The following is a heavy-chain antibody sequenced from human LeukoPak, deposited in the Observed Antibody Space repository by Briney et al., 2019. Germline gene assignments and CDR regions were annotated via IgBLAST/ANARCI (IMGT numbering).Heavy chain of an antibody. D-gene: IGHD3-22*01. J-gene: IGHJ4*02. Sequence: SETLSLTCTVSGGSISSYYWSWIRQPPGKGLEWIGHIYYSGSTNYNPSLKSRVTISVDTSKNQFSLKLSSVTAADTAVYYCARARHSSGYYWDYWGQGTLVTVSS. V-gene: IGHV4-59*01. CDR3: ARARHSSGYYWDY. CDR1: GGSISSYY. CDR2: IYYSGST.